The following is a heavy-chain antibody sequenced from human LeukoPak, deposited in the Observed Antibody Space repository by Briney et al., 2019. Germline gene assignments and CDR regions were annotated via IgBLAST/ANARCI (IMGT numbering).Heavy chain of an antibody. D-gene: IGHD3-22*01. CDR2: ISSSSSYT. Sequence: PGGSLRLSCAASGFTFSDYYMSWIRQAPGKGLEWVSYISSSSSYTNYADSVKRRFTISRDNAKNSLYLQMNSLRAEDTAVYYCARAPFTYYYDSSGLPSAAFDIWGQGTMVTVSS. CDR1: GFTFSDYY. J-gene: IGHJ3*02. V-gene: IGHV3-11*05. CDR3: ARAPFTYYYDSSGLPSAAFDI.